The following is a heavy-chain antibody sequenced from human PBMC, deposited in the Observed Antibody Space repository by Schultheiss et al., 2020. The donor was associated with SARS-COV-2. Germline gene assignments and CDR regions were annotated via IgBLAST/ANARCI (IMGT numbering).Heavy chain of an antibody. Sequence: GGSLRLSCAASGFTFSPYAMDWVRQAPGKGLEWVALISYDGNYKYYADPVKGRFTISRDNSKNTLYLQMNSLRAEDTAVYYCARETEGPGAFDIWGQGTMVTVSS. CDR3: ARETEGPGAFDI. V-gene: IGHV3-30*01. J-gene: IGHJ3*02. CDR1: GFTFSPYA. CDR2: ISYDGNYK.